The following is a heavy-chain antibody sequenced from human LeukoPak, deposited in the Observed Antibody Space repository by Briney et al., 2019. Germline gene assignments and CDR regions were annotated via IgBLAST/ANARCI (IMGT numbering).Heavy chain of an antibody. Sequence: GGSLRLSCAASGFTFSSYAMSWVRQAPGKGLEWVSAISGSGGSTYSADSVKGRFTISRDNSKNTLYLQMNSLRAEDTAVYYCARDRRRSMATNLGEIDYWGQGTLVSVSS. CDR3: ARDRRRSMATNLGEIDY. CDR2: ISGSGGST. D-gene: IGHD5-24*01. V-gene: IGHV3-23*01. J-gene: IGHJ4*02. CDR1: GFTFSSYA.